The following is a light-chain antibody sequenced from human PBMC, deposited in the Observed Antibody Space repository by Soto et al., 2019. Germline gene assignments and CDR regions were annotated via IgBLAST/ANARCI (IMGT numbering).Light chain of an antibody. V-gene: IGKV1-5*01. CDR2: DAS. J-gene: IGKJ4*01. Sequence: DIQMTQSPSTLSASVGGSVTITCRASQSVRSWLAWYQQKPGRAPKFLIYDASSLESGVTSRFSGSGSGTEFTLTISNLQPDDFATYYCQPYDNYPLTFGGGTKVEIK. CDR3: QPYDNYPLT. CDR1: QSVRSW.